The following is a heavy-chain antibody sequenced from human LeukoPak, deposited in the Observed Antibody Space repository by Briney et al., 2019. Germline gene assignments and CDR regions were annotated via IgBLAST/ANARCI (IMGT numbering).Heavy chain of an antibody. Sequence: PSETLSLTCTVPGGFISSYYWSWIRQPPGKGLEWIGSMYYSGSTNYKPSLKSRVTISVDTSKDQFSLKLSSVTAADTAVYYCARHAYYYDRSGSYEAFDIWGQGTMVTVSS. CDR3: ARHAYYYDRSGSYEAFDI. CDR2: MYYSGST. J-gene: IGHJ3*02. V-gene: IGHV4-59*08. D-gene: IGHD3-22*01. CDR1: GGFISSYY.